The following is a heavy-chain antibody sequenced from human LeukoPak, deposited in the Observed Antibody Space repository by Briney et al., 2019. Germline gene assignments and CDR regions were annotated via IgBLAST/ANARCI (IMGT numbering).Heavy chain of an antibody. Sequence: PGGSLRLSCAASGFTFSSFAMTWVRQAPGKGLEWVSAISGSGRRTFYADSVKGRFTSSRDNSKNTLYLQMNSLRAEDTAVYYCARADLAAAGTYYMDVWGKGTTVTVSS. CDR2: ISGSGRRT. J-gene: IGHJ6*03. D-gene: IGHD6-13*01. CDR3: ARADLAAAGTYYMDV. V-gene: IGHV3-23*01. CDR1: GFTFSSFA.